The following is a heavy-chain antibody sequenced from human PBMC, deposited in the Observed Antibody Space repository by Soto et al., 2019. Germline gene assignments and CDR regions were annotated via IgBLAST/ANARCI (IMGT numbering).Heavy chain of an antibody. J-gene: IGHJ4*02. Sequence: GASVKVSCKASGYIFNSHAIHWVRQAPGQRLEWMGWINAGNGDTKYSQKFQGRAAITRDTSASSAYMELSTLRSEDTAVYYCARDGARIAVFGVVNYFDYWGQGTVVTVSS. D-gene: IGHD3-3*01. V-gene: IGHV1-3*01. CDR3: ARDGARIAVFGVVNYFDY. CDR1: GYIFNSHA. CDR2: INAGNGDT.